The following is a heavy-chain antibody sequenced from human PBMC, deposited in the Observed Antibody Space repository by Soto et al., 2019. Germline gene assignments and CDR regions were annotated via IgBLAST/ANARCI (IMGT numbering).Heavy chain of an antibody. V-gene: IGHV4-34*01. CDR3: ARIVAAGTKDLDY. CDR1: GGSFSGYY. CDR2: INHSGST. Sequence: SETLSLTCAVYGGSFSGYYWSWIRQPPGKGLEWIGEINHSGSTNYNPSLKSRVTISVDTSKNQFSLKLSSVTAADTAVYYCARIVAAGTKDLDYWGQGPLVTVSS. J-gene: IGHJ4*02. D-gene: IGHD6-13*01.